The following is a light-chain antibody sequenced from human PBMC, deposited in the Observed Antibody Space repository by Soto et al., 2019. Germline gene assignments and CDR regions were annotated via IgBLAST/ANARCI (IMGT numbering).Light chain of an antibody. CDR2: GAS. Sequence: EIVLTQSPGTLSLSPGERATLSCRASQSVSSSYLAWYQQKPGQAPRLLIYGASSRATGIPDRFSGSGSGTDFTLTISRLEPEDFAVYYCQKYGSSPRYTCGQGTKLEIK. V-gene: IGKV3-20*01. CDR1: QSVSSSY. J-gene: IGKJ2*01. CDR3: QKYGSSPRYT.